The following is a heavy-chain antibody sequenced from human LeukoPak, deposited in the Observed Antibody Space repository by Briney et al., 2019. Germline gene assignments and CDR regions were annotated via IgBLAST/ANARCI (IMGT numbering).Heavy chain of an antibody. V-gene: IGHV3-23*01. D-gene: IGHD5-12*01. CDR2: IASSGRNT. CDR3: AKQYSGYEGGVFDY. J-gene: IGHJ4*02. Sequence: HAGGSLRLSCAASGFNFNDAAMTWVRQAPGKGLEWVSLIASSGRNTYYTDSVRGRFTISRDNSKKTLSLQMNSLRVEDTAIYYCAKQYSGYEGGVFDYWGQGNLVTVSS. CDR1: GFNFNDAA.